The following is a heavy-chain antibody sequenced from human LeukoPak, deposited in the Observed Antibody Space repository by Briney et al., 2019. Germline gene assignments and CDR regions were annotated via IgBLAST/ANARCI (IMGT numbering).Heavy chain of an antibody. J-gene: IGHJ6*04. CDR3: AKDLGYCSGGSCYYYYYGMDV. D-gene: IGHD2-15*01. CDR1: GFSFSIHA. Sequence: PGGSLRLSCAASGFSFSIHAMHWVRQAPGRGLEWVAVISFDATNKYYADSVKGRFTISRDNSKNTLYLQMNSLRAEDTAVYYCAKDLGYCSGGSCYYYYYGMDVWGKGTTVTVSS. V-gene: IGHV3-30*04. CDR2: ISFDATNK.